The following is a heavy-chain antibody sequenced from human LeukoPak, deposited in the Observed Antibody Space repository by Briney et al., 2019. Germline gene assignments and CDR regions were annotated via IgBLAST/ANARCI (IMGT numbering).Heavy chain of an antibody. V-gene: IGHV1-46*01. J-gene: IGHJ4*02. D-gene: IGHD1-26*01. CDR2: INPSGGST. CDR1: GYTFTSYY. CDR3: AREELLRGAYFDY. Sequence: ASVKVSCKASGYTFTSYYMHWVRQAPGQGLEWIGIINPSGGSTSYAQKFQGRVTMTRDMSTSTVYMELSSLRSEDTAVYYCAREELLRGAYFDYWGQGTLVTVSS.